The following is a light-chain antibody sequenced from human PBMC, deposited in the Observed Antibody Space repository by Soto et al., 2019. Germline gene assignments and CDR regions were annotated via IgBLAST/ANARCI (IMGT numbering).Light chain of an antibody. CDR1: QSVSSRY. V-gene: IGKV3-20*01. CDR2: AAS. J-gene: IGKJ1*01. Sequence: EIVLTQSPVTLSLSPGERATLSCRASQSVSSRYFAWYQQKPGQAPRLLIYAASSRATGIPDTFSGSGTGTDFYRTVSRLEPEDSAVYYGQQYAISRTCGPGTKME. CDR3: QQYAISRT.